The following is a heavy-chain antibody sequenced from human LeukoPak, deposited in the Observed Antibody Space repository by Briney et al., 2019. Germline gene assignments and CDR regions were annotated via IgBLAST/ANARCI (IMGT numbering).Heavy chain of an antibody. J-gene: IGHJ4*02. CDR3: ARSKSAATASSDY. Sequence: GGSLRLSCAASGFTFSRYAMTWVRQAPGKGLEWVSVISDSGGSTYYVDSVKGRFTISRDNSKNTLYLQLNSLRAEDTAVYYCARSKSAATASSDYWGQGTLVAVSS. CDR1: GFTFSRYA. CDR2: ISDSGGST. V-gene: IGHV3-23*01. D-gene: IGHD6-13*01.